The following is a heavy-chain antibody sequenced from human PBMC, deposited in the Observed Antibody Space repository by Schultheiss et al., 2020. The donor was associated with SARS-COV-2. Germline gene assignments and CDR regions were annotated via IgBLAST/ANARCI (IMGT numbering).Heavy chain of an antibody. Sequence: SQTLSLTCTVSGGSISSGGYYWSWIRQHPGKGLEWIGYIYYSGSTYYSPSLKSRVTISVDTSKNQFSLELSSVTAADTAVYYCARARYSSGPDYWGQGTLVTVSS. D-gene: IGHD6-19*01. CDR2: IYYSGST. V-gene: IGHV4-31*03. CDR1: GGSISSGGYY. J-gene: IGHJ4*02. CDR3: ARARYSSGPDY.